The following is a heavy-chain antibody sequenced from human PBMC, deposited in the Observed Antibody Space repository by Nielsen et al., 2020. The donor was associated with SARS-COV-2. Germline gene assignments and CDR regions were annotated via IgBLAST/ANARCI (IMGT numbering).Heavy chain of an antibody. CDR2: VNYRGGT. CDR1: GGSFGGYY. D-gene: IGHD3-9*01. CDR3: ARGDMTAYYDILTGYYRGGWFDP. V-gene: IGHV4-34*01. J-gene: IGHJ5*02. Sequence: SETLSLTCAVYGGSFGGYYWSWIRQPPGKGLEWIGEVNYRGGTNYNPSLKSRVTISMDASKNQFSLKMSSVTAADTAVYYCARGDMTAYYDILTGYYRGGWFDPWGQGTLVTVSS.